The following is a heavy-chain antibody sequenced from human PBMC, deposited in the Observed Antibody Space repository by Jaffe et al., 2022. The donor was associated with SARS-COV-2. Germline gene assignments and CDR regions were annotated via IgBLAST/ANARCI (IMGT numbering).Heavy chain of an antibody. J-gene: IGHJ6*02. V-gene: IGHV1-69*02. Sequence: QVQLVQSGAEVKKPGSSVKVSCKASGGTFSSYTISWVRQAPGQGLEWMGRIIPILGIANYAQKFQGRVTITADKSTSTAYMELSSLRSEDTAVYYCASNVDTAMVNQDGMDVWGQGTTVTVSS. CDR3: ASNVDTAMVNQDGMDV. CDR2: IIPILGIA. CDR1: GGTFSSYT. D-gene: IGHD5-18*01.